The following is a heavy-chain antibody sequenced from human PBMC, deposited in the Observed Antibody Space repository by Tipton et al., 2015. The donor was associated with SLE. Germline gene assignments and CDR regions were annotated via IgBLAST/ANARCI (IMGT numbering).Heavy chain of an antibody. CDR3: GRGWEGGNSFDY. V-gene: IGHV4-39*07. D-gene: IGHD1-1*01. J-gene: IGHJ4*02. Sequence: PGLVKPSETLSFTCSVSGDSLSSISFYWGWIRQPPGKGLEWIGSIYHTDTAYYNPSLKSRVTILLDLSKDHFSLNLNSVTAADTAVYFCGRGWEGGNSFDYWGRGTLVTVSS. CDR2: IYHTDTA. CDR1: GDSLSSISFY.